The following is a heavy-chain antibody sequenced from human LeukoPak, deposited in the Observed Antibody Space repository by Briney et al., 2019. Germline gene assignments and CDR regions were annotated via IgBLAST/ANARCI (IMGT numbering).Heavy chain of an antibody. CDR3: ALSSGPNSFFDY. CDR1: GFTFDDYT. J-gene: IGHJ4*02. V-gene: IGHV3-43*01. CDR2: ISWDGGST. Sequence: GGSLRLSCAASGFTFDDYTMHWVRQAPGKGLEWVPLISWDGGSTYYADSVKGRFTISRDNSKNSLYLQMNSLRTEGTALYYCALSSGPNSFFDYWGQGTLVTVSS. D-gene: IGHD4-23*01.